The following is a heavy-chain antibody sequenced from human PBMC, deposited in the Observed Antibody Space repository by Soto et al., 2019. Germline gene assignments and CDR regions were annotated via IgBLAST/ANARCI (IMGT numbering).Heavy chain of an antibody. Sequence: SETLSLTCAVSGGSFSGYYWSWIRQPPGKGLEWIGEINHSGSTNYNPSLKSRVTISVDTSKNQFSLKLSSVTAADTAVYYCARLGGSFRGVRPYKYYYYGMDVWGQGTTVTVSS. CDR1: GGSFSGYY. CDR2: INHSGST. V-gene: IGHV4-34*01. J-gene: IGHJ6*02. CDR3: ARLGGSFRGVRPYKYYYYGMDV. D-gene: IGHD3-10*01.